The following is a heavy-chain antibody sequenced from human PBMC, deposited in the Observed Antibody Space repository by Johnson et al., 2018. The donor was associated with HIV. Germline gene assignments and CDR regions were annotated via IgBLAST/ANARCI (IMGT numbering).Heavy chain of an antibody. Sequence: VQLVESGGGLVQPGGSLRLSCAASGFTFSSYAMSWVRQAPGKGLEWVANIKQDGSEKYYVDSVKGRFTISRDNAKNSLYLQLNSLRAEDTAVYYCARVEPIRRAIDAFDIWGQGTMVTVSS. J-gene: IGHJ3*02. CDR2: IKQDGSEK. CDR3: ARVEPIRRAIDAFDI. CDR1: GFTFSSYA. V-gene: IGHV3-7*02.